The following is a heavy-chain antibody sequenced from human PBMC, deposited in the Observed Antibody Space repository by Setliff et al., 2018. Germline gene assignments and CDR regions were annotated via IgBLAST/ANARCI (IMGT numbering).Heavy chain of an antibody. CDR1: GFTFSNYR. Sequence: GGSLRLSCAASGFTFSNYRMHWVRQAPGKGLEWVAVIWHDGGNKYHADSVKGRFTISRDNAKSSLYLQMNSLRAEDTAVYYCARPGRSNYWDSFDYWGQGTLVTVSS. D-gene: IGHD3-10*01. CDR2: IWHDGGNK. V-gene: IGHV3-33*08. J-gene: IGHJ4*02. CDR3: ARPGRSNYWDSFDY.